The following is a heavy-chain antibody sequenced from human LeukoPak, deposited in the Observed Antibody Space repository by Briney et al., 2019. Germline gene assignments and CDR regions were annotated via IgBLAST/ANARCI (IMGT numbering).Heavy chain of an antibody. Sequence: SETLSLTCTVSGGSISSSSYFWGWIRQPPGKGLEWIGSIYYSGSTYYNTSLKSRGTISLDTSKNQFSLKLKSVTAADTAVYYCARDNDPFDPWGQGTLVTVSS. V-gene: IGHV4-39*07. CDR2: IYYSGST. D-gene: IGHD3-16*01. J-gene: IGHJ5*02. CDR3: ARDNDPFDP. CDR1: GGSISSSSYF.